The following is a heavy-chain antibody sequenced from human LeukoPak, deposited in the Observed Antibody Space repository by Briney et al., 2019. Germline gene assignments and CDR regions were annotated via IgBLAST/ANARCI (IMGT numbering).Heavy chain of an antibody. CDR3: PKDPVGYSSSWDHSRDAFDI. Sequence: PGGSLRLSCAASGFTFSSYGMSWVRQAPGKGLEWVSAISGSGGSTYYADSVKGRFTISRDNSKNTLYLQMNSLRAEDTAVYYCPKDPVGYSSSWDHSRDAFDIWGQGTMVTVSS. CDR2: ISGSGGST. D-gene: IGHD6-13*01. CDR1: GFTFSSYG. J-gene: IGHJ3*02. V-gene: IGHV3-23*01.